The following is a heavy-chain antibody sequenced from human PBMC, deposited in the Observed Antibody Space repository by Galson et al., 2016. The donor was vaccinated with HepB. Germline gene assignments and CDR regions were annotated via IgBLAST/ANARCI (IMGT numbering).Heavy chain of an antibody. V-gene: IGHV3-13*01. CDR2: IEPAGDT. CDR1: GFTFSIHD. CDR3: ARGKSLLTMPWNYGLDV. Sequence: SLRLSCAASGFTFSIHDMHWVRQAPGKGLEWVSAIEPAGDTYYPDSVKGRFTISREHAQNSLYLQMNSLSAGDTAVYYCARGKSLLTMPWNYGLDVWGKGNTVSVSS. D-gene: IGHD4/OR15-4a*01. J-gene: IGHJ6*04.